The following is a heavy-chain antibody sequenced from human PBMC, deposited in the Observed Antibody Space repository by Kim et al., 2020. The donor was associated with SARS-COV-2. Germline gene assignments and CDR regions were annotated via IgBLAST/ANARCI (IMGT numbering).Heavy chain of an antibody. D-gene: IGHD2-21*01. CDR2: INHSGST. CDR1: GGSFSGYY. CDR3: ARFCRGRYSVQNAFDI. Sequence: SETLSLTCAVYGGSFSGYYWSWIRQPPGKGLEWIGEINHSGSTNYNPSLKSRVTISVDTSKNQFSLKLSSVTAADTAVYYCARFCRGRYSVQNAFDIWGQGTMVTVSS. V-gene: IGHV4-34*01. J-gene: IGHJ3*02.